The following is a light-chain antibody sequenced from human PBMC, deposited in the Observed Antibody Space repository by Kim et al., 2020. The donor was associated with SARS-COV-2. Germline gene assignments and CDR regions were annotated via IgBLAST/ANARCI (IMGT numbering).Light chain of an antibody. CDR2: GNN. CDR3: NSRDRSCNHWV. CDR1: ILRNFC. J-gene: IGLJ3*02. V-gene: IGLV3-19*01. Sequence: LTQTVRVTCQVTILRNFCASQTQQKAGPVPVIVVYGNNHRPSLFPDRFSDFSSGNTASLTYSGAQAEVEADYYCNSRDRSCNHWVFGGGTPLTVL.